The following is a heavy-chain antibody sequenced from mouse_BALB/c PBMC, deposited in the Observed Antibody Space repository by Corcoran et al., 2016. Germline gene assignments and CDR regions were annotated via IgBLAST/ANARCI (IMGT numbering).Heavy chain of an antibody. V-gene: IGHV1S136*01. J-gene: IGHJ4*01. CDR2: INPYNDGT. CDR1: GYTFTSYV. CDR3: ARLYPGIAMDY. Sequence: EVQLQQSGPELVKPGASVKMSCKASGYTFTSYVMHWVKQKPGQGLEWIGYINPYNDGTKYNEKFKGKDTLTSDKSASTAYVELSSRTSEDSAVYYCARLYPGIAMDYWGQGTSFTVSS.